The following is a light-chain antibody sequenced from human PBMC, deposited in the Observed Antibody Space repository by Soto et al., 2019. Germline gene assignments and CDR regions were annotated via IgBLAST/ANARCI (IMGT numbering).Light chain of an antibody. V-gene: IGKV1-5*03. CDR2: RAS. CDR1: QSIIRW. Sequence: DIQMTQSPSTLSASVGDRITITCRASQSIIRWLAWYQQKPGKAPKLLMYRASTLESGVPSRFSGSGSGTEFTLTISSLQPDDFATYHCQQYATFPRTVGQGTKVDSK. CDR3: QQYATFPRT. J-gene: IGKJ1*01.